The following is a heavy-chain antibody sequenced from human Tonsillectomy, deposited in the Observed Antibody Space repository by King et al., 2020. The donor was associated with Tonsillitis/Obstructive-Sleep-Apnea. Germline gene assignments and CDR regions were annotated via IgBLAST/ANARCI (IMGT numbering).Heavy chain of an antibody. CDR3: ARRRFGGKPISDY. V-gene: IGHV4-59*08. CDR2: IYYSGST. J-gene: IGHJ4*02. CDR1: GGSISSYY. D-gene: IGHD4-23*01. Sequence: VQLQESGPGLVKPSETLSLTCTVSGGSISSYYWSWIRQPPGKGLEWIGYIYYSGSTNYNPSLKSRVTISVDTSKNQFSLKLSSVTAADTAVYYCARRRFGGKPISDYWGQGTLVTVSS.